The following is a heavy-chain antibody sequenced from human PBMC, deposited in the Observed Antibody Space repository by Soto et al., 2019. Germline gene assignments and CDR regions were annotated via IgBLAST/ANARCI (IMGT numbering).Heavy chain of an antibody. CDR1: GFTFSSYW. J-gene: IGHJ4*02. CDR2: INGDGSST. D-gene: IGHD4-17*01. CDR3: ARGGYSDYARGLDY. Sequence: EVQLVESGGGLVQPGGSLRLSCAASGFTFSSYWMHWVRQAPGTGLVWVSRINGDGSSTTYGESVKGRFAISRDNAKNTLSLQVNSLRAEDTAVYYCARGGYSDYARGLDYWGQGTLVTVSS. V-gene: IGHV3-74*03.